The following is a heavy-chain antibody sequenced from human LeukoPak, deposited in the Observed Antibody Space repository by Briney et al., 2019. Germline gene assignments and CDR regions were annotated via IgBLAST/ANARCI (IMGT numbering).Heavy chain of an antibody. CDR3: ARYSTSNAFDI. D-gene: IGHD2-2*01. Sequence: GGSLRLSCAASGFTFDDYGMSWVRQAPGKGLEWVSGINWNGGSTGYADSVKGRFTISRDKAKNSLYLQMNSLRGEDTAVYYCARYSTSNAFDIWGQGTMVTVSS. J-gene: IGHJ3*02. CDR2: INWNGGST. V-gene: IGHV3-20*04. CDR1: GFTFDDYG.